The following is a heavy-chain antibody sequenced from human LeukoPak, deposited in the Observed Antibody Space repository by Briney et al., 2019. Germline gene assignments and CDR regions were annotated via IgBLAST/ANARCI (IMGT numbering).Heavy chain of an antibody. CDR3: VREEFGELFFDY. Sequence: PGRSLRLSCAASGFTFSSYGMHWVRQAPGKGLEWVAVISYDGSNYYYADSVKGRFTISRDNSKNTLYLQMNSLRAEDTAVYYCVREEFGELFFDYWGQGSLVTVSS. V-gene: IGHV3-30*03. D-gene: IGHD3-10*01. CDR1: GFTFSSYG. J-gene: IGHJ4*02. CDR2: ISYDGSNY.